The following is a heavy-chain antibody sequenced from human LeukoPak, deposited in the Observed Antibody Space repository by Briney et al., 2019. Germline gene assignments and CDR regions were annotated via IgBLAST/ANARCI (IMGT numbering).Heavy chain of an antibody. CDR2: ISTTGDYI. D-gene: IGHD3-3*01. V-gene: IGHV3-21*01. CDR3: ASDQSFSAVVIAFEY. Sequence: PGGSLRLSCAASGFTFSGYTMNWVRQAPGKGLEWVSSISTTGDYIHYADSVKGRFTISRDNAKNSLYLQMNSLRAEDTAVYYCASDQSFSAVVIAFEYWGQGTLVTVSS. J-gene: IGHJ4*02. CDR1: GFTFSGYT.